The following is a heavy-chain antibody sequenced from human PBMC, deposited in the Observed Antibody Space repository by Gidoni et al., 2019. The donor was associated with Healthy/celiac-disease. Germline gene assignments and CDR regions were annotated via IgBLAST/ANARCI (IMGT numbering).Heavy chain of an antibody. V-gene: IGHV3-30-3*01. CDR1: GFTFRSYA. J-gene: IGHJ3*02. Sequence: QVQLVESGGGVVQPGRSLRLSCAASGFTFRSYAMPWVRQAPGKGLEWVAVISYDGSNKYYADSVKGRFTISRDNSKNTLYLQMNSLRAEDTAVYYCARGRPRYCSGGSCYYAFDIWGQGTMVTVSS. CDR3: ARGRPRYCSGGSCYYAFDI. D-gene: IGHD2-15*01. CDR2: ISYDGSNK.